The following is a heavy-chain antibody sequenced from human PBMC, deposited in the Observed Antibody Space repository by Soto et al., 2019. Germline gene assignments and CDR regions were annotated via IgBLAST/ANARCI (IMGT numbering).Heavy chain of an antibody. CDR2: IYYSGST. CDR3: ARRLTLNGYSGYDF. CDR1: GVSISSYY. V-gene: IGHV4-59*08. D-gene: IGHD5-12*01. J-gene: IGHJ4*02. Sequence: PSETLSLTCTVSGVSISSYYWSWIRQPPGKGLEWIGYIYYSGSTNYNPSLKSRVTISVDTSKNQFSLKLSSVTAADTAVYYCARRLTLNGYSGYDFWGQGTLVTVSS.